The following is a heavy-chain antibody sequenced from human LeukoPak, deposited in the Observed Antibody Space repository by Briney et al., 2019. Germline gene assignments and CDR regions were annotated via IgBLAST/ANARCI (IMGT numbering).Heavy chain of an antibody. CDR3: ARFRRCSSTSCYFNWFDP. Sequence: GESLKISCKGSGYSFTSYWIGWVRQMPGKGLEWMGIIYPGDSDTRYSPSFQGQVTISADKSISTAYPQWSSLKASDTAMYYCARFRRCSSTSCYFNWFDPWGQGTLVTVSS. V-gene: IGHV5-51*01. J-gene: IGHJ5*02. D-gene: IGHD2-2*01. CDR1: GYSFTSYW. CDR2: IYPGDSDT.